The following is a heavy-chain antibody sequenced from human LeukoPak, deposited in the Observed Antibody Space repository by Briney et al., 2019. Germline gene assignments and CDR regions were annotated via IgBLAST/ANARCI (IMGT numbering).Heavy chain of an antibody. CDR3: ARDPGAYDILTGYEYFDY. D-gene: IGHD3-9*01. V-gene: IGHV3-11*01. CDR2: ISSSGSTI. J-gene: IGHJ4*02. CDR1: GFTFSDYY. Sequence: GSLRLSCAASGFTFSDYYMSWIRQAPGKGLEGVSYISSSGSTIYNADSVKGRFTISRDNAKNSLYLQMNSLRAEDTAVYYCARDPGAYDILTGYEYFDYWGQGTLVTVSS.